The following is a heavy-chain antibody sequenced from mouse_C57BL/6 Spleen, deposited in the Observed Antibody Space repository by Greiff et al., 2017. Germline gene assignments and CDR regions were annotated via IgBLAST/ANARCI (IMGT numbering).Heavy chain of an antibody. CDR1: GYTFPDYE. Sequence: QVQLQQSGAELVRPGASVTLSCKASGYTFPDYEMHWVKQTPVHGLEWIGAIDPETGGTAYNQKFKGKAILTADKSSSTAYMELRSLTSEDSAVYYCTTVITAVGWYFDVWGTGTPVTVSS. CDR3: TTVITAVGWYFDV. D-gene: IGHD1-1*01. CDR2: IDPETGGT. J-gene: IGHJ1*03. V-gene: IGHV1-15*01.